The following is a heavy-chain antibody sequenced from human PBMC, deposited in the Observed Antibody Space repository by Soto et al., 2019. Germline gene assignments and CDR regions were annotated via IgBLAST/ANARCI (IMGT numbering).Heavy chain of an antibody. Sequence: ASLKVSCKASGYTFTSYAMHWVRQAPGQRLEWMGWINAGNGNTKYSQKFQGRVTITRDTSASTAYMELSSLRSEDTAVYYCARAGGSSSWYYFDYWGQGTLVTVSS. J-gene: IGHJ4*02. V-gene: IGHV1-3*01. CDR2: INAGNGNT. D-gene: IGHD6-13*01. CDR3: ARAGGSSSWYYFDY. CDR1: GYTFTSYA.